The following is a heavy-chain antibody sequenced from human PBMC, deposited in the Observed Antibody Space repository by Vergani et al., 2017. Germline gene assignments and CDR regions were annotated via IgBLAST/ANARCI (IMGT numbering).Heavy chain of an antibody. CDR1: GGSISSGRYY. Sequence: QVQLQESGPGLVKPSQTLSLTCTVSGGSISSGRYYWSGIRQPAEKGLEWIGRISTSGNTDYNPSLRSRITISVDPSKNQFSLKLSSVTAADTAVYYCARQSVRGVIFDYWGQGTLVTVSS. V-gene: IGHV4-61*02. J-gene: IGHJ4*02. CDR3: ARQSVRGVIFDY. CDR2: ISTSGNT. D-gene: IGHD3-10*01.